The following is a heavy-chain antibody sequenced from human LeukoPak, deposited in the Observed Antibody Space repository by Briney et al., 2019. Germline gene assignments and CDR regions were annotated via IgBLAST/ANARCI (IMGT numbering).Heavy chain of an antibody. CDR3: ARETANVFDI. D-gene: IGHD6-25*01. CDR2: ASYSGST. J-gene: IGHJ3*02. V-gene: IGHV4-61*01. Sequence: SETLSLTCAVSGGSVSSGIYYGSWIRQTPGKGLEWIGYASYSGSTNYNPSLKSRVNISGDTSKNQFSLNLRSVTAADTAVYYCARETANVFDIWGQGTMVTVSS. CDR1: GGSVSSGIYY.